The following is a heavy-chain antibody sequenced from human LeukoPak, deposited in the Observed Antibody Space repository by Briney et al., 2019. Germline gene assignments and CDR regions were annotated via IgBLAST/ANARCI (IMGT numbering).Heavy chain of an antibody. CDR2: ISAYNDNT. Sequence: GASVKVSCKASGYTFTSYGISWVRQAPGQGLEWMGWISAYNDNTNYAQKLQGRVTMTTDTSTSTAYMELRSLRSDDTAVYYCARPGDYGDYGDYYYGMDVWGQGTTVTVSS. V-gene: IGHV1-18*01. D-gene: IGHD4-17*01. J-gene: IGHJ6*02. CDR3: ARPGDYGDYGDYYYGMDV. CDR1: GYTFTSYG.